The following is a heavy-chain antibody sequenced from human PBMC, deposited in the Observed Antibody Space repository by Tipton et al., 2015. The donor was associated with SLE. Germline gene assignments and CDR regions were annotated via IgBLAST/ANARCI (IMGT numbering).Heavy chain of an antibody. CDR3: ARVQAYEGFDP. V-gene: IGHV4-31*02. D-gene: IGHD3-16*01. J-gene: IGHJ5*02. CDR2: IYYGGGT. CDR1: GDSISNGDDY. Sequence: LRLSCTVSGDSISNGDDYWSWIRQPPGKGLEWIGNIYYGGGTYYNPSLESRVTISVDTSKDQFSLRLTSVTAADTAVYYCARVQAYEGFDPWGQGTLVTVSS.